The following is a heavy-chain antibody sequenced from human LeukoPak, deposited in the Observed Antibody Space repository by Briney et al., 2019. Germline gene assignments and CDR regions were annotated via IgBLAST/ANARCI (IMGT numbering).Heavy chain of an antibody. CDR1: GCTITGYY. CDR3: ATGIYYYDSSGYSDAFDI. J-gene: IGHJ3*02. CDR2: SNTSWGST. V-gene: IGHV1-46*01. Sequence: SVQGPCKASGCTITGYYMHWVRQAPRQTLKWLGISNTSWGSTSYAQKFQGRVTMTRDTSTSTVYMELSSLRSEDTAVYYCATGIYYYDSSGYSDAFDIWGQGTMVTVSS. D-gene: IGHD3-22*01.